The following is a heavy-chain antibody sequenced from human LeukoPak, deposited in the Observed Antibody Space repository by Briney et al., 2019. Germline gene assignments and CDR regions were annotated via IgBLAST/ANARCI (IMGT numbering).Heavy chain of an antibody. D-gene: IGHD3-3*01. CDR3: ASDFGVVKGYYYYMDV. CDR1: GYTFTSYG. J-gene: IGHJ6*03. V-gene: IGHV1-18*01. Sequence: ASVKVSCKASGYTFTSYGISWVRQAPGQGLEWMGWISAYNGNTNYAQKLQGRVTMTTDKSTSTAYMELSSLRSEDTAVYYCASDFGVVKGYYYYMDVWGKGTTVTVSS. CDR2: ISAYNGNT.